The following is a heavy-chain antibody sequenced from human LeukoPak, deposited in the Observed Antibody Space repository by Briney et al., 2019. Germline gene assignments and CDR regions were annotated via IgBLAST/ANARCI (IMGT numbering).Heavy chain of an antibody. J-gene: IGHJ5*02. D-gene: IGHD2-2*01. CDR1: GRPNSSSRYY. CDR2: MYDSGGS. CDR3: AIHPYQLLWWSWFDP. Sequence: PSDPLSLTRTVSGRPNSSSRYYWGWLPHPPGKALEGIGSMYDSGGSYYDPSLKSRVTISVDTSKNQFSLKLSSVTASDTAVYYCAIHPYQLLWWSWFDPWGQGTLVTVSS. V-gene: IGHV4-39*01.